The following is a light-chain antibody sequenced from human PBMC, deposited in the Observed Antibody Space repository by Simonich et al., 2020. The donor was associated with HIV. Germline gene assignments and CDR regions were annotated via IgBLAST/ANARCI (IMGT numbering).Light chain of an antibody. CDR3: QQYYTTPYT. CDR2: WAS. Sequence: DIVMTQSPDSLAVSLGERATINCKYSQNVLYSSNNNNYLTWYQQKPGQPPKLLIYWASTRESGVPDRFSGSGSGTDFTLTISSLQAEDVAVYYCQQYYTTPYTFGQGTKLEIK. CDR1: QNVLYSSNNNNY. V-gene: IGKV4-1*01. J-gene: IGKJ2*01.